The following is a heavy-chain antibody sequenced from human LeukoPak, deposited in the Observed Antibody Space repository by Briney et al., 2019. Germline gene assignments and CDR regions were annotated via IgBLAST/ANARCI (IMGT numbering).Heavy chain of an antibody. Sequence: GGSLRLSCAASGFTFSSYGMSWVRQAPGKGLEWVANIKQDGSEKYYVDSVKGRFTISRDNAKNSLYLQMNSLRAEDTAVYYCARGRSGTLKPRYDYDFWSGYYYYFDYWGQGTLVTVSS. CDR3: ARGRSGTLKPRYDYDFWSGYYYYFDY. CDR2: IKQDGSEK. J-gene: IGHJ4*02. D-gene: IGHD3-3*01. V-gene: IGHV3-7*01. CDR1: GFTFSSYG.